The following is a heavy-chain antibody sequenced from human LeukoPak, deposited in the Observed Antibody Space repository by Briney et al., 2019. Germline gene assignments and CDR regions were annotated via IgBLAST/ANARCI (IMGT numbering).Heavy chain of an antibody. J-gene: IGHJ4*02. V-gene: IGHV4-59*01. D-gene: IGHD5-18*01. CDR3: ARSGYSYGTDY. Sequence: SETLSLTCAVYGGSFSGYYWSWIRQPPGKGLEWIGYIYYSGSTNYNPSLKSRVTISVDTSKNQFSLKLSSVTAADTAVYYCARSGYSYGTDYWGQGTLVTVSS. CDR1: GGSFSGYY. CDR2: IYYSGST.